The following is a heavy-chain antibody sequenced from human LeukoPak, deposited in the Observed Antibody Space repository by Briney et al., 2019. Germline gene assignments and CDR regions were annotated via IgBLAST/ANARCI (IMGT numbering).Heavy chain of an antibody. CDR1: GYTFTGYY. J-gene: IGHJ4*02. D-gene: IGHD6-13*01. Sequence: GASVKVSCKASGYTFTGYYMHWVRQAPGQGLEWMGWINPNSGGTNYAQKFQGRVTMTRDTSISTAYMELSRLRSDDTAVYYCARDSYSSSWYHPSYWGQGTLVTVSS. V-gene: IGHV1-2*02. CDR2: INPNSGGT. CDR3: ARDSYSSSWYHPSY.